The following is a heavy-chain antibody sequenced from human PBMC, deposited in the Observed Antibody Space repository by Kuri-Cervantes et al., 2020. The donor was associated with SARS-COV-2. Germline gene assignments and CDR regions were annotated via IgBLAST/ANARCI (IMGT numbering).Heavy chain of an antibody. Sequence: SVKVSCKASGGTFSSYAISWVRQAPGQGLEWMGGIIPIFGIANYAQKFQGRVTITADKSTSTAYMELSSLRSDDTAVYYCARDHSGVVPAGYMDVWGKGTTVTVSS. CDR3: ARDHSGVVPAGYMDV. V-gene: IGHV1-69*10. CDR2: IIPIFGIA. J-gene: IGHJ6*03. CDR1: GGTFSSYA. D-gene: IGHD2-2*01.